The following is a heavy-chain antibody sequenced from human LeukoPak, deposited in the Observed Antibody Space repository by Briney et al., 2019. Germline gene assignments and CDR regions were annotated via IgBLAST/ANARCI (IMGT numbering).Heavy chain of an antibody. Sequence: GASVKVSCKVSGYTLTELSMHWVRQAPGQGLEWMGWINPNSGGTNYAQKFQGRVTMTRDTSISTAYMELSRLRSDDTAVYYCARDVTDSSGYQEGNYWGQGTLVTVSS. CDR2: INPNSGGT. CDR1: GYTLTELS. D-gene: IGHD3-22*01. J-gene: IGHJ4*02. CDR3: ARDVTDSSGYQEGNY. V-gene: IGHV1-2*02.